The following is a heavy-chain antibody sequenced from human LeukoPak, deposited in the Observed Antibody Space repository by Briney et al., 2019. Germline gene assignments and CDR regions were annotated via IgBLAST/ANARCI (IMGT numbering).Heavy chain of an antibody. J-gene: IGHJ4*02. V-gene: IGHV3-53*01. CDR3: ATPTWYHAFDY. CDR1: GFTVSSNY. D-gene: IGHD2-2*01. Sequence: GGSLRLSCAASGFTVSSNYMSWVRQAPGKGLEWVSVIYSGGSTYYADSVKGRFTISRDNSKNTLYLQMNSLRAEDTAVYYCATPTWYHAFDYWGQGTLVTVSS. CDR2: IYSGGST.